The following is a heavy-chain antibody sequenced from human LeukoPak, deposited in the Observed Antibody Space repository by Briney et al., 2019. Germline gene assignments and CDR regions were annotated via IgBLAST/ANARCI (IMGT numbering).Heavy chain of an antibody. CDR2: ISGSGGST. D-gene: IGHD6-19*01. Sequence: TGGSLRLSRAASVFTFNSYGMSGVRHAPGRGLEGVSAISGSGGSTYYAESVKGRFTISRDNSKNTLYLQMNSLRAEDTAVYYCAKPIAVAGNFDYWGQGTLVTVSS. J-gene: IGHJ4*02. V-gene: IGHV3-23*01. CDR1: VFTFNSYG. CDR3: AKPIAVAGNFDY.